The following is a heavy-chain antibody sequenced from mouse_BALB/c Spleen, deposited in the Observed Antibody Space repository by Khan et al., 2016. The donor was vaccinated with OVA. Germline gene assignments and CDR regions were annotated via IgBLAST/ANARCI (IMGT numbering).Heavy chain of an antibody. V-gene: IGHV1S81*02. J-gene: IGHJ2*01. D-gene: IGHD1-1*01. CDR2: TNPTHGRT. CDR1: GYTFTSYW. Sequence: QVQLQQPGAELVKAGASVKMSCKASGYTFTSYWMHWVKQRLGQGLEWFAETNPTHGRTYYNEKFKSKATLTVDNSSSTAYMLLSGPTFEDSAVYYCARIKKIVATYFDYGGQGTTLTVSS. CDR3: ARIKKIVATYFDY.